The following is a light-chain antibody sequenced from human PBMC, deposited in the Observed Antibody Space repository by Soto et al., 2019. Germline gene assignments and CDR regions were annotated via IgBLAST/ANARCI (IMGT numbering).Light chain of an antibody. CDR1: QSVSSSY. CDR2: GAS. V-gene: IGKV3-20*01. CDR3: QRYGSSPLT. J-gene: IGKJ3*01. Sequence: EIVLTQSPGTLSLSPGERATLSCRASQSVSSSYLAWYQQKPGQAPRLLIYGASSRVTGIPDRFSGSGSGTDFTLTISRPEPEDFAVYYCQRYGSSPLTFGPGTRVDIK.